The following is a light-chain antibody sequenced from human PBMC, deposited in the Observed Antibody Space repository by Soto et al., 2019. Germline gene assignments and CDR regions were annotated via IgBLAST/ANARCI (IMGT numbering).Light chain of an antibody. J-gene: IGKJ2*01. Sequence: DIQMTQSPSTLSASVGDRVTITCRASQSISSWLAWYQQKPGKAPTLLIYDASSLESGVPSRFSGSGSGTEFTLTISSLQPDDCATYYCQQYNSYSTFGQGTKLELK. CDR3: QQYNSYST. CDR1: QSISSW. CDR2: DAS. V-gene: IGKV1-5*01.